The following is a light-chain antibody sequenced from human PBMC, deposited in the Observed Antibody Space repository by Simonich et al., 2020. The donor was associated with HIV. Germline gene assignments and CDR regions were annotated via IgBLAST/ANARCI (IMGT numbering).Light chain of an antibody. J-gene: IGKJ1*01. CDR3: MQGTLWWT. Sequence: DIVMTQSPLSLPVTLGQPASISCRSSQSLVHSDGNTYLNWYHQRPGQSPRRLIYNGSNRDSGVPDRFRGRGSDTDFTLKISRVEAEDVGIYYCMQGTLWWTFGQGTKVEIK. CDR1: QSLVHSDGNTY. V-gene: IGKV2-30*02. CDR2: NGS.